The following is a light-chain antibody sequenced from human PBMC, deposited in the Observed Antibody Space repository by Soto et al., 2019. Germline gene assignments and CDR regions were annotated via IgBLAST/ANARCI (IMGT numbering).Light chain of an antibody. V-gene: IGKV1-39*01. J-gene: IGKJ1*01. CDR1: QRIGSY. CDR3: QQSYAPPWT. CDR2: AAA. Sequence: VGARLTITCRASQRIGSYLNWYQQKRGQAPRLLIYAAARLQSGVPSRFSASGSGTEFTLSISGLQPEDSATYYCQQSYAPPWTFGQGTKVDIK.